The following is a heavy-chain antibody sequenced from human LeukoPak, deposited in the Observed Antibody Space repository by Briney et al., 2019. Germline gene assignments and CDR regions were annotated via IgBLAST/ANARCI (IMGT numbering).Heavy chain of an antibody. J-gene: IGHJ6*02. D-gene: IGHD1-1*01. CDR3: ARDKEQLERENYYYGMDV. V-gene: IGHV3-53*01. Sequence: GGSLRLSCAASGFTVSSSYMNWVRQAPGKGLECVSVINSGGATDYADSVKGRFTISRDNFKNTLYLQMNSLRDEDTAVYYCARDKEQLERENYYYGMDVWGQGTTVTVSS. CDR1: GFTVSSSY. CDR2: INSGGAT.